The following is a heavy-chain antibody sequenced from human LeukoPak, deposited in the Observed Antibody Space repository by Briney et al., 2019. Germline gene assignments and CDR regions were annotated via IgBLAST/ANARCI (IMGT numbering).Heavy chain of an antibody. D-gene: IGHD1-26*01. CDR1: GYTFTGYF. CDR3: ARAPPWPGSYYAEYFQH. CDR2: INPNSGGT. Sequence: EASVKVSCKASGYTFTGYFMYWVRQAPGQGLEWMGWINPNSGGTNYAQRFQGRVTMTRDTSISTGYMELSRLRSDDTAVYYCARAPPWPGSYYAEYFQHWGQGTLVTVSS. V-gene: IGHV1-2*02. J-gene: IGHJ1*01.